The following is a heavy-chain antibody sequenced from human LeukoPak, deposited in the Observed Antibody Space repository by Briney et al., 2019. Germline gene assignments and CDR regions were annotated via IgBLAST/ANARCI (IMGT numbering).Heavy chain of an antibody. V-gene: IGHV3-23*01. D-gene: IGHD6-19*01. Sequence: PGGSLRLSCAASGFTFSSYAMSWVRQAPGKGLEWVSAISGSGGSTYYADSVKGRFTISSDNSKNTLYLQMNSLRAEDTAVYHCAKVATLFIAVAGPLDYWGQGTLVTVSS. CDR2: ISGSGGST. CDR3: AKVATLFIAVAGPLDY. J-gene: IGHJ4*02. CDR1: GFTFSSYA.